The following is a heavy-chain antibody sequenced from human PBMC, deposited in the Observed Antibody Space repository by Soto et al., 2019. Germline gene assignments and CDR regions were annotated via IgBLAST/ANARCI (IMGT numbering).Heavy chain of an antibody. CDR3: ASLTAAGVDFDY. Sequence: PGGSLRLSCAASGFTFSSYGMHWVRQAPGKGLEWVAVIWYDGSNKYYADSVKGRFTISRDNSKNTLYLQMNSLRAEDTAVYYCASLTAAGVDFDYWGQGTLVTVSS. J-gene: IGHJ4*02. CDR2: IWYDGSNK. V-gene: IGHV3-33*01. CDR1: GFTFSSYG. D-gene: IGHD6-13*01.